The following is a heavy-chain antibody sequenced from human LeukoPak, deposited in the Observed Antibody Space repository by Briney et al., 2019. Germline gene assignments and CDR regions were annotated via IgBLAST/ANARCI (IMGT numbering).Heavy chain of an antibody. CDR3: AREVDYYGSGRMGAFDI. J-gene: IGHJ3*02. CDR1: GFTFSSYS. Sequence: PGGSLRLSCAASGFTFSSYSMNWVRQAPGKGLDWVSSISSSSSYIYYADSVKGRFTISRDNAKNSLYLQMNSLRAEDTAVYYCAREVDYYGSGRMGAFDIWGQGTMVTVSS. D-gene: IGHD3-10*01. CDR2: ISSSSSYI. V-gene: IGHV3-21*01.